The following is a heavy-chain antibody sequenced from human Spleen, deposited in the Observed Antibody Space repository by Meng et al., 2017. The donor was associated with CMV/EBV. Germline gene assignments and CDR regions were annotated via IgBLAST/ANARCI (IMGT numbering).Heavy chain of an antibody. CDR2: INHSGST. J-gene: IGHJ6*02. V-gene: IGHV4-34*01. Sequence: ETLSLTCAVYGGSFSGYYWSWIRQPPGKGLEWIGEINHSGSTNYNPSLKSRVTISVDTSKNQFSLKLSSVTAADTAVYYCASTPKTALGGTSYYYYGMDVWGQGTTVTVSS. CDR1: GGSFSGYY. D-gene: IGHD6-19*01. CDR3: ASTPKTALGGTSYYYYGMDV.